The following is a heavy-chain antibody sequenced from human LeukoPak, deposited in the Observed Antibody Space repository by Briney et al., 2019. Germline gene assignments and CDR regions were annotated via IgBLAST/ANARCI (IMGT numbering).Heavy chain of an antibody. V-gene: IGHV1-46*01. CDR2: INPSGGST. CDR1: GHTFSSYD. J-gene: IGHJ4*02. Sequence: ASVKVSCKASGHTFSSYDISWVRQAPGQGLEWVGIINPSGGSTTYAQKFQGRVTLTRATSTRTVYMELSSLRSEDTAVYYCARVTAGYCSGGSCYDFWGQGTLVTVSS. D-gene: IGHD2-15*01. CDR3: ARVTAGYCSGGSCYDF.